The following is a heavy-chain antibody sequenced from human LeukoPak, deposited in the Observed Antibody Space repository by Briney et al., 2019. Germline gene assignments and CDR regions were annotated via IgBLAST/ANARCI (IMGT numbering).Heavy chain of an antibody. V-gene: IGHV3-23*01. Sequence: PGGSLRLSCAASGFTFSSYAMSWVRQAPGKGLEWVSAISGSGGSTYYADSVKGRFTISRDNSKNSLYLQMNSLRAEDTAVYYCARDMVRGVKPLDYWGQGTLVTVSS. CDR1: GFTFSSYA. CDR3: ARDMVRGVKPLDY. J-gene: IGHJ4*02. D-gene: IGHD3-10*01. CDR2: ISGSGGST.